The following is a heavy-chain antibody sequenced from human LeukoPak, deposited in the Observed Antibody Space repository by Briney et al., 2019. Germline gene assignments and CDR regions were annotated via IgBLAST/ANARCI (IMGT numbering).Heavy chain of an antibody. CDR2: IIPIFGTA. J-gene: IGHJ4*02. D-gene: IGHD3-22*01. CDR1: GGTFSSYA. Sequence: SVKVSCKASGGTFSSYAISWVREAPGQGLEWMGGIIPIFGTANYAQKFQGRVTITTDESTSTAYMELSSLRSEDTAVYYCARGATPNYYDSSGYPGPFDYWGQGTLVTVSS. CDR3: ARGATPNYYDSSGYPGPFDY. V-gene: IGHV1-69*05.